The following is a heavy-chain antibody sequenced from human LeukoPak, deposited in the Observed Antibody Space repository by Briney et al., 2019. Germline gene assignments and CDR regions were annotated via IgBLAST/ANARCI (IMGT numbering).Heavy chain of an antibody. J-gene: IGHJ3*01. D-gene: IGHD6-19*01. V-gene: IGHV3-15*01. Sequence: PGGSLRLSCAASGFTFNNAWMSWVRQVPGKRLEWVGHSKRKADGGTADYAAPVKGRFTISRDDSKNTLYLQMNSLKTEDTAVYYCATDLTPRTYSSGWYGAFDVWGQGTMVTVSS. CDR1: GFTFNNAW. CDR3: ATDLTPRTYSSGWYGAFDV. CDR2: SKRKADGGTA.